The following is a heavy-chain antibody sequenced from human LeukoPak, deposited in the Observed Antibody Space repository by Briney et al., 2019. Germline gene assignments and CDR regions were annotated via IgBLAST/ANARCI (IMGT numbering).Heavy chain of an antibody. CDR1: GGSISSYY. V-gene: IGHV4-4*07. CDR3: ARVGIVVVPAAILPNQPYYYYYMDV. CDR2: IYTSGST. J-gene: IGHJ6*03. D-gene: IGHD2-2*02. Sequence: SETLSLTCTVSGGSISSYYWSWIRQPAGKGLEWIGRIYTSGSTNYNPSLKSRVTMSVDTSKNQFSLKLSSVTAADAAVYYCARVGIVVVPAAILPNQPYYYYYMDVWGKGTTVTVSS.